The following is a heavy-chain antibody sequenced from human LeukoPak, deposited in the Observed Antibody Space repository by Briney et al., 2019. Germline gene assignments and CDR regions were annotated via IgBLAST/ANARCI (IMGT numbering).Heavy chain of an antibody. D-gene: IGHD2-15*01. V-gene: IGHV3-23*01. CDR2: ISGSGGST. CDR3: AKDRARYCSGGRCPRAFDI. CDR1: GFTFSSYA. Sequence: GGSLRLSCAASGFTFSSYAMSWVRQAPGKGLEWDSAISGSGGSTYYADSVKGRFTISRDNSKNTLYLQMNGLRGDDTAVYYCAKDRARYCSGGRCPRAFDIWGQGTMVTVSS. J-gene: IGHJ3*02.